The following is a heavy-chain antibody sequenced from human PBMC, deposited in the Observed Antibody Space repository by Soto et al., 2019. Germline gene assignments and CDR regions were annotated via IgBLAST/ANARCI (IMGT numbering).Heavy chain of an antibody. CDR2: ISHNRIT. Sequence: QVQLQESGPGLVKPSQTLSLNCTVSGGSINRERSYWNWIRQSPGRGLEGIGYISHNRITWFNPSLQSRVSISIDKSKDHFSLEVRSVTAADTAFNYCARGEIVMVEWGQGALVTVSS. D-gene: IGHD3-22*01. J-gene: IGHJ1*01. V-gene: IGHV4-31*03. CDR3: ARGEIVMVE. CDR1: GGSINRERSY.